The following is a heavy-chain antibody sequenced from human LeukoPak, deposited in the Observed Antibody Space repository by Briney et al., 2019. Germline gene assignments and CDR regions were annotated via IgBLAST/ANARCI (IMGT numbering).Heavy chain of an antibody. Sequence: GVSLRLSCAASGFTLSRYWMHWVRHVPGKGLVWVSRIEPDGSRITYADSLKGRFTMSRDNAKNTLYLQMNSLRAEDTAVYYCARDFAGGDDYWGQGTLVTVSS. CDR3: ARDFAGGDDY. D-gene: IGHD3-16*01. CDR2: IEPDGSRI. J-gene: IGHJ4*02. CDR1: GFTLSRYW. V-gene: IGHV3-74*01.